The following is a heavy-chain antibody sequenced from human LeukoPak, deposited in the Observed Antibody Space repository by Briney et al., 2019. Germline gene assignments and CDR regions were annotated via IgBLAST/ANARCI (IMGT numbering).Heavy chain of an antibody. CDR3: ARAPAIGYCSGGSCYYYMDV. CDR2: IIPIFGTA. CDR1: GYTFTSYG. Sequence: RASVKVSCKASGYTFTSYGFSWVRQAPGQGLEWMGGIIPIFGTANYAQKFQGRVTITTDESTSTAYMELSSLRSEDTAVYYCARAPAIGYCSGGSCYYYMDVWGKGTTVTVSS. J-gene: IGHJ6*03. V-gene: IGHV1-69*05. D-gene: IGHD2-15*01.